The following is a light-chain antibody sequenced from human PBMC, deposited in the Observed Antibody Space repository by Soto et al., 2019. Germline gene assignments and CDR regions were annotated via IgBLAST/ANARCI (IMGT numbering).Light chain of an antibody. CDR2: EVS. Sequence: QSALTQPPSASGSPGQSVTISCTGNSSDVGGYNYVSWYQQHPGKAPKLMISEVSNRPSGVPDRFSGSKSGNTASLTVSGLQAEDEAAYYCSSFAGNNNLVFGGGTKLTVL. CDR1: SSDVGGYNY. CDR3: SSFAGNNNLV. J-gene: IGLJ2*01. V-gene: IGLV2-8*01.